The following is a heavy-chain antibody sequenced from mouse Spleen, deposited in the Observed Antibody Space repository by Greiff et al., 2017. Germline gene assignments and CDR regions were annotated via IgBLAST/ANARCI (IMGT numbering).Heavy chain of an antibody. Sequence: VQLQQSGPELVKPGASVKISCKASGYAFSSSWMNWVKQRPGKGLEWIGRIYPGDGDTNYNGKFKGKATLTADKSSSTAYMQLSSLTSEDSAVYFCARIYDGYYGFAYWGQGTLVTVSA. CDR3: ARIYDGYYGFAY. J-gene: IGHJ3*01. CDR2: IYPGDGDT. CDR1: GYAFSSSW. D-gene: IGHD2-3*01. V-gene: IGHV1-82*01.